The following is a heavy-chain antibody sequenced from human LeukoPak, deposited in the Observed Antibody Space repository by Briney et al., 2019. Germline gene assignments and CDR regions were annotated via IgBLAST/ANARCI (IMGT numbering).Heavy chain of an antibody. D-gene: IGHD6-13*01. Sequence: PSETLSLTCTVSGGSISSSSYYWGWIRQPPGKGLEWIGSIYYSGSTYYNPSLKSRVTISVDTSKNQFSLKLSSVTAADTAVYYCARDRIAAAGTSKDYWGQGTLVTVSS. CDR3: ARDRIAAAGTSKDY. V-gene: IGHV4-39*07. CDR1: GGSISSSSYY. J-gene: IGHJ4*02. CDR2: IYYSGST.